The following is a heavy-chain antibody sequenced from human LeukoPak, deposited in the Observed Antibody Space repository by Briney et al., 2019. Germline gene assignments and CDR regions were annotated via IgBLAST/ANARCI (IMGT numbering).Heavy chain of an antibody. D-gene: IGHD1-26*01. Sequence: GVPLSLPCAASGFTFSSYAMSGARQAPGKGLEWVSAISGSGGSTYHADSVKGRFTISRDNSKNTLYLQMNRLRAEDTAVYYCANGVSGSYSRFDYWGQGTLVTVSS. CDR2: ISGSGGST. CDR3: ANGVSGSYSRFDY. CDR1: GFTFSSYA. J-gene: IGHJ4*02. V-gene: IGHV3-23*01.